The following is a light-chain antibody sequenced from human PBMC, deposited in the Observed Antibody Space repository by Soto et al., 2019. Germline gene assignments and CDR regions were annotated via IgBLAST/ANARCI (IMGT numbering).Light chain of an antibody. Sequence: QSALTQPASVSVSPGQSITISCTGTSSDVGGYNYVSWYQQHPGKAPRLMIYDVNNRPSGVSNRFSGSKSGNTASLTISVLQPEDEADYYCSSYTSSSTQVFGGGTKLTVL. J-gene: IGLJ2*01. CDR3: SSYTSSSTQV. CDR2: DVN. V-gene: IGLV2-14*01. CDR1: SSDVGGYNY.